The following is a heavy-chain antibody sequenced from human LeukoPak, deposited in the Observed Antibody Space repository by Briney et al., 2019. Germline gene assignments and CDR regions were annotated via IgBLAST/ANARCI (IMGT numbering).Heavy chain of an antibody. V-gene: IGHV1-69*05. J-gene: IGHJ3*02. D-gene: IGHD2-2*01. CDR3: ASTLSPRYCSSTSCFKAAAFDI. CDR2: IIPIFGTA. CDR1: GGTFSSYA. Sequence: AVKVSCKASGGTFSSYAISWVRQAPGQGLKWMGGIIPIFGTANYAQKFQGRVTITTDESTSTAYMELSSLRSEDTAVYYCASTLSPRYCSSTSCFKAAAFDIWGQGTMVTVSS.